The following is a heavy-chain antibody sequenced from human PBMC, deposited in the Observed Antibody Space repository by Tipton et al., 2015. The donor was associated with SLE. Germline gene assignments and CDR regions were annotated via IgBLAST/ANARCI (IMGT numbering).Heavy chain of an antibody. V-gene: IGHV3-23*01. CDR3: AKGEPVDIATIFDY. J-gene: IGHJ4*02. CDR2: ISHISGST. CDR1: GFTFSAYA. D-gene: IGHD5-24*01. Sequence: GSLRLSCAASGFTFSAYAVSWVRQAPGKGLEWVSGISHISGSTYYADSVKGRFTISRDNSKNTPYLQMNSLRADDTAIYYCAKGEPVDIATIFDYWGQGTRVTVSS.